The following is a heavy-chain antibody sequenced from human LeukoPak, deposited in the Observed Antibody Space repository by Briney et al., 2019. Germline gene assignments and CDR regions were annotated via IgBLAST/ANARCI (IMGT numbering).Heavy chain of an antibody. Sequence: SETLSLTCTVSGGSISSYYWSWIRQPPGKGLEWIGYIYYSGSTNYNPSLKSRVTISVDTSKNQFSLKLSSVTAADTAVYYCARGGDIVLMVYATFDYWGQGTLVTVSS. D-gene: IGHD2-8*01. CDR2: IYYSGST. V-gene: IGHV4-59*01. CDR1: GGSISSYY. J-gene: IGHJ4*02. CDR3: ARGGDIVLMVYATFDY.